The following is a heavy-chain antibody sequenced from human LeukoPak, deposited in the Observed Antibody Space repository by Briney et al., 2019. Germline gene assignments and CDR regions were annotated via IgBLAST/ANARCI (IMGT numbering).Heavy chain of an antibody. V-gene: IGHV4-39*07. CDR3: AEGIAARRGV. Sequence: PSETLSLTCTVSGGSISSSSYYWGWIRQPPGKGLEWIGSIYYSGSTYYNPSLKSRGTISVDTSKNQFSLKLSSVTAADTAVYYCAEGIAARRGVWGQGTLVTVSS. D-gene: IGHD6-6*01. CDR1: GGSISSSSYY. J-gene: IGHJ4*02. CDR2: IYYSGST.